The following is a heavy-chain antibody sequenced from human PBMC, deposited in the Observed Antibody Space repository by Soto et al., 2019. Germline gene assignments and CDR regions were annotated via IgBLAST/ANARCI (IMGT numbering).Heavy chain of an antibody. Sequence: KLSETLSLTCTVSGGSISPYFWSWIRQPPGEGLEWIGYIFYSGTTNYSPSLRSRVSMSIGTSKNQFSLNLTSVTAADTAIYYCARGRGGTYDAFDIWGQGTMVTVSS. D-gene: IGHD1-26*01. J-gene: IGHJ3*02. CDR2: IFYSGTT. CDR1: GGSISPYF. CDR3: ARGRGGTYDAFDI. V-gene: IGHV4-59*01.